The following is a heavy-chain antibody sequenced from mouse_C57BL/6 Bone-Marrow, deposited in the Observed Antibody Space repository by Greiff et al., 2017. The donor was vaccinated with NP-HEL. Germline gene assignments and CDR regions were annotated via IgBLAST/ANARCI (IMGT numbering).Heavy chain of an antibody. V-gene: IGHV1-82*01. Sequence: QVQLQQSGPELVKPGASVKISCKASGYAFSSSWMNWVKQRPGKGLEWIGRIYPGDGDTNYNGKFKGKATLTADKSSSTAYMQLSSLTSEDSAVYFCARWDAYYFDYWGQGTTLTVSS. CDR3: ARWDAYYFDY. CDR2: IYPGDGDT. D-gene: IGHD4-1*01. CDR1: GYAFSSSW. J-gene: IGHJ2*01.